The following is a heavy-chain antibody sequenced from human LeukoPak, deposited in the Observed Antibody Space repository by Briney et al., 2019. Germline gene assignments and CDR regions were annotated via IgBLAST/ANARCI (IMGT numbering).Heavy chain of an antibody. D-gene: IGHD3-3*01. V-gene: IGHV3-7*01. CDR2: IKQDGSEK. J-gene: IGHJ4*02. Sequence: PGGSLRLSCAASGFTFSSYWMSWVRQAPGKGLEWVANIKQDGSEKYYVDSVKGRFTISRDNAKNSLYLQMNSLRAEDTAVYYCASTPITIFGVVKTYFDYWGQGTLVTVSS. CDR3: ASTPITIFGVVKTYFDY. CDR1: GFTFSSYW.